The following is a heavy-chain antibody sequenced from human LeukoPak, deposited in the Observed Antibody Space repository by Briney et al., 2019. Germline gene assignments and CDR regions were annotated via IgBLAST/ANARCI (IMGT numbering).Heavy chain of an antibody. V-gene: IGHV4-34*01. CDR1: GGSFSGYY. D-gene: IGHD6-19*01. CDR3: ARGVAVSSSGWYNY. J-gene: IGHJ4*02. Sequence: SETLSLTCAVYGGSFSGYYWSWIRQPPGKGLEWIGEINHSGSTNYNPSLKSRVTISVDTSKNQFSLKLSSVTAADTAVYYCARGVAVSSSGWYNYWGQGTLVTVSS. CDR2: INHSGST.